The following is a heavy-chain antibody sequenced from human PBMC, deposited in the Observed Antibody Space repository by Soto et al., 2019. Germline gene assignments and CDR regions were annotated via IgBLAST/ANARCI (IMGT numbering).Heavy chain of an antibody. CDR1: GFTFSSYP. J-gene: IGHJ4*02. CDR3: ARGPITQTSFIDH. D-gene: IGHD1-20*01. Sequence: GGSLRLSCEASGFTFSSYPMHWVRQAPGKGLERVTVISYDGGNQYYADSVKGRFTISRDNSKDTLYLQTHSLGSDDTAVYFCARGPITQTSFIDHWGQGTLVTVSS. V-gene: IGHV3-30-3*01. CDR2: ISYDGGNQ.